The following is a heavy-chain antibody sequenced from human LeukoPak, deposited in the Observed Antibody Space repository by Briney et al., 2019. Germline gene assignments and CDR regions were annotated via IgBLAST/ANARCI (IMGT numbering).Heavy chain of an antibody. Sequence: GGSLRLSCAASGFTFTTYWMSWVRQAPGKGLEWVANIKQDGTEKYYVDSVKGRFTISRDNAKKSLYLEMNSLRAEDTAVYYCARDRLGAEYDYWGQGTLVSVSS. CDR3: ARDRLGAEYDY. V-gene: IGHV3-7*01. J-gene: IGHJ4*02. CDR1: GFTFTTYW. CDR2: IKQDGTEK. D-gene: IGHD3-16*01.